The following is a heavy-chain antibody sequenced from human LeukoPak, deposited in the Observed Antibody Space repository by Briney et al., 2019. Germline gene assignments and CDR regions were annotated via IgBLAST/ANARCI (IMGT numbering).Heavy chain of an antibody. CDR2: IKPDGSAQ. D-gene: IGHD3-22*01. J-gene: IGHJ5*02. CDR1: GFTFSSYA. Sequence: GTSLRLSCAASGFTFSSYAMHWVRQAPGKGLEWVATIKPDGSAQYYVDSVKGRFTISRDNAKNSLFLQINSLRAEDTAVYYCANGGTYSSGPWGQGTLVTVSS. CDR3: ANGGTYSSGP. V-gene: IGHV3-7*01.